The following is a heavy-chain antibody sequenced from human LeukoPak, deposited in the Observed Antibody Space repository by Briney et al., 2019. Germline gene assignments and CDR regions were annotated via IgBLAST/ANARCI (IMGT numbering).Heavy chain of an antibody. V-gene: IGHV3-48*03. CDR1: GFTFSSYE. D-gene: IGHD3-10*01. CDR3: ARDYYGSGSYYHDY. CDR2: ISSSGSTI. Sequence: PGGSLRLSCAASGFTFSSYEMNWVRQAPGKGLEWVSYISSSGSTIYYADSVKGRFTISRDNAKNSLYLQMNSLRAEDTAVYYCARDYYGSGSYYHDYWGQGTLVTVSS. J-gene: IGHJ4*02.